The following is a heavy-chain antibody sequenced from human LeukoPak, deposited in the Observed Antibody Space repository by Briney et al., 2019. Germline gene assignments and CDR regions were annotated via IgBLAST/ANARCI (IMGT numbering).Heavy chain of an antibody. CDR3: ARDREDYYYDRDELHH. Sequence: PGGSLRLSCAASGFIIGRDSMNWVRQAPGKGLEWVSSISSSSSYIYYADSVKGRFTISRDNAKNSLYLQMNSLRAEDTAVYYCARDREDYYYDRDELHHWGQGTLVTVSS. J-gene: IGHJ1*01. CDR2: ISSSSSYI. CDR1: GFIIGRDS. D-gene: IGHD3-22*01. V-gene: IGHV3-21*01.